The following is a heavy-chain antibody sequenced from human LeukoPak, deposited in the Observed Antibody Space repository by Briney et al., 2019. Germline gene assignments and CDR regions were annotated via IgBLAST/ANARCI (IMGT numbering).Heavy chain of an antibody. CDR1: GASVSSGSYY. CDR2: IYYSGST. Sequence: PSGTLSLTCSVSGASVSSGSYYWSWIRQPPGKGLEWIGYIYYSGSTNYNPSLKSRVTISVDTSKNQFSLKLSSVTAADTAVYYCARGEILRYFEFDYWGQGTLVTVSS. J-gene: IGHJ4*02. D-gene: IGHD3-9*01. CDR3: ARGEILRYFEFDY. V-gene: IGHV4-61*01.